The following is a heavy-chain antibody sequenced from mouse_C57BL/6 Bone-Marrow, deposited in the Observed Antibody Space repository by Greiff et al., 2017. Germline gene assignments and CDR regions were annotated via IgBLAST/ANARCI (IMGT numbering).Heavy chain of an antibody. CDR3: ARPLLYYYAMDY. J-gene: IGHJ4*01. D-gene: IGHD2-10*01. Sequence: VKLSCKASGYTFTSYGISWVKQRTGQGLEWIGEIYPRSGNTYYNEKFKGKATLTADKSSSTAYMELRSLTSEDSAVYFCARPLLYYYAMDYWGQGTSVTVSS. CDR2: IYPRSGNT. V-gene: IGHV1-81*01. CDR1: GYTFTSYG.